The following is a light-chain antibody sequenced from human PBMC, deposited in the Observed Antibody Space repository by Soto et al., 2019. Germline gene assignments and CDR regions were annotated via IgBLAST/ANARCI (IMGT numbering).Light chain of an antibody. CDR1: QSVSTY. CDR2: DVS. V-gene: IGKV3-11*01. Sequence: EIVWTQSPATLSLSPGERATLSCRARQSVSTYLAWYQQKGGQDPRLLIYDVSNMATGIPTRFSGSGSGTDFTLTISSLEPEDFAVYYCQRRSSWPLTVDGGPKVEIK. CDR3: QRRSSWPLT. J-gene: IGKJ4*01.